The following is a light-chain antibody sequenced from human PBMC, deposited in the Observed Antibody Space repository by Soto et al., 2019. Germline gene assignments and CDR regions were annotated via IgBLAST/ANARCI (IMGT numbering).Light chain of an antibody. CDR3: SSYTNKDTLL. J-gene: IGLJ3*02. Sequence: QSALTQPASVSGSPGQSITISCTGTSSDVGGYDHVSWYQQHPGKAPKLIIYDVTVRPSGISPRFSGSKSDNTASLAVSGLQPEEEADYYCSSYTNKDTLLFGGGTKLTVL. V-gene: IGLV2-14*03. CDR1: SSDVGGYDH. CDR2: DVT.